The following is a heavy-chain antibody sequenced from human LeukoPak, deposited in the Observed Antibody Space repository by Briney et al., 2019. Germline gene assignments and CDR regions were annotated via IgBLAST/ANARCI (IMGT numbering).Heavy chain of an antibody. CDR1: GGSISSGSYY. CDR3: ARDTAGYSYGKFDY. CDR2: IYTSGST. J-gene: IGHJ4*02. V-gene: IGHV4-61*02. Sequence: SETLSLTCTVSGGSISSGSYYWSWIRQPAGKGLEWIGRIYTSGSTNYNPSLKSRVTISVDTSKNQFSLKLSSVTAADTAVYYCARDTAGYSYGKFDYWGQGTLVTVSS. D-gene: IGHD5-18*01.